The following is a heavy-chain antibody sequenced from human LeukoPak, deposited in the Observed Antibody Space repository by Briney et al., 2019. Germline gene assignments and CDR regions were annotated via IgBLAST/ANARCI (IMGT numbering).Heavy chain of an antibody. Sequence: GGSLRLSCAASGFTFITYAMSWVRQAPGKGLEWVSGISGSGTGGRTYYADSVKGRFTISRDNSKNTLYLQMNSLRAEDTAVYYCARAPVTSCSGVLCYPFDYWGQGTLVTVSS. V-gene: IGHV3-23*01. D-gene: IGHD2-15*01. CDR3: ARAPVTSCSGVLCYPFDY. J-gene: IGHJ4*02. CDR2: ISGSGTGGRT. CDR1: GFTFITYA.